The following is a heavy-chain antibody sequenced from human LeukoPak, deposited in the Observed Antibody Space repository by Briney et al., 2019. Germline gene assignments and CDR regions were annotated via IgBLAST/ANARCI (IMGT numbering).Heavy chain of an antibody. Sequence: ASVKVSCKASGYTFTGSYMHWVRQAPGQGLEWMGWISTYKSNTNYAQNFQARVTMTTDTSTSTVYMELRSLRSDDTAVYYCARDLLDAFDIWGQGTMVTVSS. CDR2: ISTYKSNT. V-gene: IGHV1-18*04. CDR1: GYTFTGSY. J-gene: IGHJ3*02. CDR3: ARDLLDAFDI.